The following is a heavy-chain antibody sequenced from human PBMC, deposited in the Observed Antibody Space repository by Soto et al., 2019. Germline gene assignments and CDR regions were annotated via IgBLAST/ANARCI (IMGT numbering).Heavy chain of an antibody. Sequence: GASVKVSCKVSGYTLTELSMHWARQAPGKGLEWMGGFDPEDGETIYAQKFQGRVTMTEDTSTDTAYMELSSLRSEDTAVYYCETDPLSFAMITLGGVIVNAFDSWGKGTMVTVS. V-gene: IGHV1-24*01. CDR2: FDPEDGET. D-gene: IGHD3-16*02. CDR3: ETDPLSFAMITLGGVIVNAFDS. CDR1: GYTLTELS. J-gene: IGHJ3*02.